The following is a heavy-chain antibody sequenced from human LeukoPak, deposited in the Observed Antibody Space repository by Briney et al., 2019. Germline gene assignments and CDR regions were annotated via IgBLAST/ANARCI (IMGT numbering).Heavy chain of an antibody. J-gene: IGHJ4*02. Sequence: SETLSLTCTVSGGSISNYHWSWIRLPAGKGLEWIGQIHTSGSTNYNPPLKSRVTMSIDTTEDQVSLTIRSVTAADTAFYYCARRDISSGWSFDYWGQGTLVTVSS. CDR1: GGSISNYH. CDR2: IHTSGST. V-gene: IGHV4-4*07. CDR3: ARRDISSGWSFDY. D-gene: IGHD6-19*01.